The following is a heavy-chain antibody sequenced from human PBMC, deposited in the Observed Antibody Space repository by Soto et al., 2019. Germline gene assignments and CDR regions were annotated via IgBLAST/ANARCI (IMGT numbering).Heavy chain of an antibody. CDR1: GYTFTSYD. CDR3: ARTDITYYDFWGGGGFDP. V-gene: IGHV1-8*01. Sequence: GASVKVSCKASGYTFTSYDIYWVRQATGQGLEWVGWMNPNSGNTGYAQKFQGRVTMTRNTSISTAYMELSSLRSEDTAVYYCARTDITYYDFWGGGGFDPWGQGTLVTVSS. J-gene: IGHJ5*02. D-gene: IGHD3-3*01. CDR2: MNPNSGNT.